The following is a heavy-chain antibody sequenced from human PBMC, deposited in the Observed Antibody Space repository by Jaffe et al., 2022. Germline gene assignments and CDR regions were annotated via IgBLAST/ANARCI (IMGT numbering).Heavy chain of an antibody. Sequence: QLQLQESGPGLVKPSETLSLTCTVSGGSVSSSSYYWGWIRQPPGKGLEWIGSMYYSGSTYYNPSLNSRVTIFADMPKNQFSLNLSSVTAADTAVYYCARVSAYNYAIDYWGQGTLVTVSS. CDR3: ARVSAYNYAIDY. V-gene: IGHV4-39*01. J-gene: IGHJ4*02. CDR1: GGSVSSSSYY. D-gene: IGHD1-1*01. CDR2: MYYSGST.